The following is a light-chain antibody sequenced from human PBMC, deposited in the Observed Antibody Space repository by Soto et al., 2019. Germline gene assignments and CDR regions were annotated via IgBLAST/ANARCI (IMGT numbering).Light chain of an antibody. V-gene: IGKV3-20*01. CDR1: QSISSSY. CDR3: QQYGRT. CDR2: GAS. J-gene: IGKJ1*01. Sequence: EIVLTQSPGTLSLSLGERVTLSCRASQSISSSYLAWYQQKPGQAPRLLIYGASSRATGIPDRFSGSGSGTYFTLTISRLEPEDFAVYYCQQYGRTFGQGTKVDIK.